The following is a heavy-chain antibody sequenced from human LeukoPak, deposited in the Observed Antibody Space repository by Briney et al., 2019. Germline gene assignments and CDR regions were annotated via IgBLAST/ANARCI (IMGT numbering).Heavy chain of an antibody. CDR3: ARVGGNSWFFDY. V-gene: IGHV4-59*01. D-gene: IGHD6-13*01. CDR1: GGSISNYY. J-gene: IGHJ4*02. Sequence: SETLSLTCTVSGGSISNYYWSWIRQPPGKGLEWIGNIYHSGSTNYNPSLKDRVSISLDAFKKQFSLKLSSVTVADTAVYYCARVGGNSWFFDYWGQGTLVTVSS. CDR2: IYHSGST.